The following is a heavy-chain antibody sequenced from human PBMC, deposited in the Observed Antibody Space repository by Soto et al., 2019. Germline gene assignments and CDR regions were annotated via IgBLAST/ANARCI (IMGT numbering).Heavy chain of an antibody. CDR2: IMPIFRTP. CDR1: GGTFRNSA. D-gene: IGHD1-1*01. J-gene: IGHJ6*02. CDR3: ARDNDRPQLGGNYYYILDV. V-gene: IGHV1-69*12. Sequence: QVQLEQSGAEVKKPGSSVKLSCKASGGTFRNSAISWVRQAPGQGLEWMGGIMPIFRTPDYAQKFQGRVTITADESTNTAYMELSGLRSDDTAVYYCARDNDRPQLGGNYYYILDVWGHGTKVTVSS.